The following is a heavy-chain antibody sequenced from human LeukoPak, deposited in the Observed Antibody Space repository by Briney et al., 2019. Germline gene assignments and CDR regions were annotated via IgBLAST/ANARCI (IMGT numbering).Heavy chain of an antibody. Sequence: WVRQPPGKGLEWIGSIYYSGSTYYNPSLKSRVTISVDTSKNQFSLKLSSVTAADTAVYYCASPRHYYDSSGYYPLDYWGQGTLVTVSS. V-gene: IGHV4-39*01. J-gene: IGHJ4*02. CDR2: IYYSGST. D-gene: IGHD3-22*01. CDR3: ASPRHYYDSSGYYPLDY.